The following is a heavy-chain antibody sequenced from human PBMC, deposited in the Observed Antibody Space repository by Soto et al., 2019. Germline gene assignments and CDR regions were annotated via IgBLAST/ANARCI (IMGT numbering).Heavy chain of an antibody. CDR2: IYYSGST. V-gene: IGHV4-31*03. CDR1: GGSISSGGYY. J-gene: IGHJ3*02. CDR3: ARGGYCSGGSCYHDAFDI. Sequence: LSLTCTVSGGSISSGGYYWSWIRQHPGKGLEWIGYIYYSGSTYYNPSLKSRVTISVDTSKNQFSLKLSSVTAADTAVYYCARGGYCSGGSCYHDAFDIWGQGTMVTVSS. D-gene: IGHD2-15*01.